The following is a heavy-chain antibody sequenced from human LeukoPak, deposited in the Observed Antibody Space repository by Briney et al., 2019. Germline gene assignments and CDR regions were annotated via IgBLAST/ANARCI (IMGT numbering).Heavy chain of an antibody. CDR3: ARVRWRDYYYMDV. J-gene: IGHJ6*03. CDR2: IIPIFGTA. CDR1: GGTFSSYA. D-gene: IGHD2-15*01. V-gene: IGHV1-69*05. Sequence: SVKVSCKASGGTFSSYAISWVRQAPGQGLEWMGGIIPIFGTANYAQKFQGRVTITTDESTSTAYMELSSLRPEDTAVYYCARVRWRDYYYMDVWGKGTTVTVSS.